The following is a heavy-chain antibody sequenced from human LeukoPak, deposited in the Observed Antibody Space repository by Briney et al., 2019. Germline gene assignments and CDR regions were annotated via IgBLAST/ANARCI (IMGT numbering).Heavy chain of an antibody. J-gene: IGHJ4*02. CDR3: ARVDLLAAASFDY. CDR1: GGSISSYY. V-gene: IGHV4-59*12. Sequence: SETLSLTCTVSGGSISSYYWSWIRQPPGKGLEWIGYIYYSGSTNYNPSLKSRVTISVDTSKNQFSLKLSSVTAADTAVYYCARVDLLAAASFDYWGQGTLVTVSS. D-gene: IGHD6-13*01. CDR2: IYYSGST.